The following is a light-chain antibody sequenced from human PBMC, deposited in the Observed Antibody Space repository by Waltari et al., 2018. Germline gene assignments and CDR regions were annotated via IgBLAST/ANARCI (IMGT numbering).Light chain of an antibody. V-gene: IGLV1-40*01. J-gene: IGLJ2*01. Sequence: QSGLTQPPSVSGAPGQRVTISCTGSSSNIGAGFDVHWYQLFPATPPKLLIYGNRKRPAGAPDRFACSTGGTAASLASAGHHAEDDADYYGPSYDNISGLIFGGGTKLTVL. CDR3: PSYDNISGLI. CDR1: SSNIGAGFD. CDR2: GNR.